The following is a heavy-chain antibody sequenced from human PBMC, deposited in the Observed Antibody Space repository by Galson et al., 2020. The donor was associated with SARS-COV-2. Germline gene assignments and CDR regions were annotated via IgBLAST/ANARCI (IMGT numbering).Heavy chain of an antibody. Sequence: SETLSLTCTVSGGSISSYYWSWIRQPPGKGLECIGYIYYSGSTNYNPSLKSRVTISLDTSKNQFSLKLSSVTAADTAVYYCARGYSYRRGIVVGNCVDSWGQGTLVTVSS. CDR3: ARGYSYRRGIVVGNCVDS. V-gene: IGHV4-59*01. J-gene: IGHJ4*02. D-gene: IGHD5-18*01. CDR1: GGSISSYY. CDR2: IYYSGST.